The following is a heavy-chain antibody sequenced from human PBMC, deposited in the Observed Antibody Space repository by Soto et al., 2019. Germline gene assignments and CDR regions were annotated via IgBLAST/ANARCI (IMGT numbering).Heavy chain of an antibody. V-gene: IGHV3-21*01. CDR1: GFTFSSYS. Sequence: GGSLILSCAASGFTFSSYSMNWVRQAPGKGLEWVSSISSSSSYIYYADSVKGRFTISRDNAKNSLYLQMNSLRAEDTAVYYCARDITMVRGVSHYYYYMDVWGKGTTVTVSS. J-gene: IGHJ6*03. CDR3: ARDITMVRGVSHYYYYMDV. CDR2: ISSSSSYI. D-gene: IGHD3-10*01.